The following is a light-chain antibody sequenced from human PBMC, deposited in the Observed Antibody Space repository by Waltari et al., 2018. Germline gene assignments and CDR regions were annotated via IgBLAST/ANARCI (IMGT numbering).Light chain of an antibody. CDR1: SADLASYNL. CDR2: EAV. J-gene: IGLJ1*01. V-gene: IGLV2-23*01. CDR3: CSYTGSSTSYG. Sequence: QSALTQPASVSGSPGQSITISCTGASADLASYNLVSWYQHHPAKAPNLMIYEAVKRPSGVANRFCGAKSGTTASRIISGLQADDEADYYCCSYTGSSTSYGCGSGTKVTVL.